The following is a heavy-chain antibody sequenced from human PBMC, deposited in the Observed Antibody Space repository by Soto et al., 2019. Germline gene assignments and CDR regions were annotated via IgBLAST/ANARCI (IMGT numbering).Heavy chain of an antibody. Sequence: QVQLVQSGAEVKKPGASVKVSCKASGYTFTSFGITWVRQAPGQGLEWMGWISAYNGHTNYAQNLQGRVTMTTDTSSSTAFMELKSLRSDDTAVYYCAGCHDYAWGSYPFWCSDYWGQGTLVTVSS. CDR3: AGCHDYAWGSYPFWCSDY. CDR1: GYTFTSFG. D-gene: IGHD3-16*01. V-gene: IGHV1-18*01. CDR2: ISAYNGHT. J-gene: IGHJ4*02.